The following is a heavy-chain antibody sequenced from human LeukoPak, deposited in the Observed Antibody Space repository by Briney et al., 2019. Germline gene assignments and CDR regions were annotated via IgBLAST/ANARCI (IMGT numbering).Heavy chain of an antibody. V-gene: IGHV1-8*01. CDR3: ARKYGSGSYYKET. CDR1: VCSFTSYD. CDR2: MNPNSCNT. D-gene: IGHD3-10*01. Sequence: ASVTVSCKGSVCSFTSYDLLWLGPPTRQGREWVGWMNPNSCNTGYAQKFQGRVTMTRNTSISTAYMELSSLRSEDTAVYYCARKYGSGSYYKETWGQGTLVTVSS. J-gene: IGHJ5*02.